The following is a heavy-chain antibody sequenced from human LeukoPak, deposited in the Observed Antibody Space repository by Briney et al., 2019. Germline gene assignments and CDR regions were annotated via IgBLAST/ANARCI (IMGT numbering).Heavy chain of an antibody. Sequence: ASVKVSCKASGGTFSSYAISWVRQAPGQGLEWMGGIIPIFGTANYAQKFQARVTITTDESTSTAYMELSSLRSEDTAVYYCARGVLGYCSSTSCYTSPYYYYMDVWGKGTTVTVSS. CDR2: IIPIFGTA. J-gene: IGHJ6*03. D-gene: IGHD2-2*02. CDR1: GGTFSSYA. V-gene: IGHV1-69*05. CDR3: ARGVLGYCSSTSCYTSPYYYYMDV.